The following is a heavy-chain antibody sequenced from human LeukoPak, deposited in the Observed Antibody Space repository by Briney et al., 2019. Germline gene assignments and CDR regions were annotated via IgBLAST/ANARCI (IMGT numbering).Heavy chain of an antibody. CDR2: ISYDGSNK. Sequence: PGGSLRLSCAASGFTFSSYAMHWVRQAPGKGLEWVAVISYDGSNKYYADSVKGRFTISRDNSKNTLYLQMNSLRAEDTAVYYCARDSGERATTYVSDYWGQGTLVTVSS. CDR1: GFTFSSYA. CDR3: ARDSGERATTYVSDY. J-gene: IGHJ4*02. D-gene: IGHD5-24*01. V-gene: IGHV3-30-3*01.